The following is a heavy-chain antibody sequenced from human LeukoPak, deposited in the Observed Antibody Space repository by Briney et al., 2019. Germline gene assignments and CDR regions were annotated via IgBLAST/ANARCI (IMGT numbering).Heavy chain of an antibody. CDR1: GFTLSSHW. Sequence: HPGGSLRLSCAASGFTLSSHWMSWVRQAPGKGLEWVSSISGSGGGTYYADSVRGRFTISRDNSKNTLYLQMNSLRADDTAVYYCAKVGHVVVVVAASFDCWGQGTLATVSS. V-gene: IGHV3-23*01. J-gene: IGHJ4*02. CDR2: ISGSGGGT. CDR3: AKVGHVVVVVAASFDC. D-gene: IGHD2-15*01.